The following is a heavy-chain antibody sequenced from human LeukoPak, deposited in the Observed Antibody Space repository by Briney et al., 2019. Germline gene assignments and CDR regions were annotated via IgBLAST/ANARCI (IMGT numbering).Heavy chain of an antibody. D-gene: IGHD2-2*01. CDR1: GGSISSYY. CDR2: IYYSGST. V-gene: IGHV4-59*08. J-gene: IGHJ5*02. Sequence: SETLSLTCTVSGGSISSYYWSWIRQPPGKGLEWIGYIYYSGSTNYNPSLKSRVTISVDTSKNQFSLKLSSVTAADTAVYYCARVLVVPAATPGWFDPWGQGTLVTVSS. CDR3: ARVLVVPAATPGWFDP.